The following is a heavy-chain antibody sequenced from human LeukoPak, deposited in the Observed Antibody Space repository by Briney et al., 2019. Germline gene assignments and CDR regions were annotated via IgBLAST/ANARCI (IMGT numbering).Heavy chain of an antibody. CDR3: ARGSFLEWNNWFDP. CDR2: IYTNGTT. CDR1: AGSISHYY. V-gene: IGHV4-4*07. J-gene: IGHJ5*02. D-gene: IGHD3-3*02. Sequence: PSETPSLTCSLSAGSISHYYWNWIRQPAGEGLEWIGRIYTNGTTNYNPSLKSRVTMSIDTSKSEFSLRLNSVTAADTALYYCARGSFLEWNNWFDPWGQGTLVIVSS.